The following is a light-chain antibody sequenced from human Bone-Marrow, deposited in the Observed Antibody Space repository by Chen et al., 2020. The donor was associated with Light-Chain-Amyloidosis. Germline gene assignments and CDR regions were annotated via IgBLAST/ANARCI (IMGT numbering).Light chain of an antibody. CDR2: SNN. V-gene: IGLV1-44*01. Sequence: QSVLTQPPSASGTPGQRVTISCSGSSSNIGSNPVNWYLQLPGTAPKLLIYSNNQRPSGVPDRFAGSKSGTSASLAISGLQSEDEADYYCAAWDDSLTGLWVFGGGTKLTVL. CDR1: SSNIGSNP. CDR3: AAWDDSLTGLWV. J-gene: IGLJ3*02.